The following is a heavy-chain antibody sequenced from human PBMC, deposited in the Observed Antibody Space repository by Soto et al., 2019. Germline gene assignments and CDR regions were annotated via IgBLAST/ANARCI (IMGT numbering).Heavy chain of an antibody. CDR2: ISGSGSST. CDR1: GFTFSTYA. Sequence: EVQLLESGGGLVQPGGSLRLSCAASGFTFSTYAMSWVRQAPGKGLEWVSGISGSGSSTYYAESVKGRFTISRDNSKNTLYLQVNSLRAEDTAVDYCAKEGFGYWGQGTLVTVSA. V-gene: IGHV3-23*01. CDR3: AKEGFGY. J-gene: IGHJ4*02.